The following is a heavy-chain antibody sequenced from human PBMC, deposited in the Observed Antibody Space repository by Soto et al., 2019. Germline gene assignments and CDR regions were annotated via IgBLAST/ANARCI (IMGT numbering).Heavy chain of an antibody. V-gene: IGHV5-10-1*01. D-gene: IGHD2-2*01. CDR3: TKQGGHQPIDV. J-gene: IGHJ4*02. CDR2: TDPSDSYT. CDR1: GYNFIRYW. Sequence: PGECLRIPCRTSGYNFIRYWINWVRQKPGKGLEWMGRTDPSDSYTNYSPSFQGHVTISADKSISTAYLQWSSLKASDTAMYYCTKQGGHQPIDVWGQGTLVTVSS.